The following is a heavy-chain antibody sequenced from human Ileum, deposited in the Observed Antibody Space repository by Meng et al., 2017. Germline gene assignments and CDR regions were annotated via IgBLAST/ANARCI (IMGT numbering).Heavy chain of an antibody. V-gene: IGHV3-23*01. D-gene: IGHD4-17*01. CDR3: AKSPYPDYGDYVGFG. J-gene: IGHJ4*02. CDR1: GFTFSSYA. Sequence: GESLKISCAASGFTFSSYAMSWVRQAPGKGLEWVSAISGSGGSTYYADSVKGRFTISRDNSKNTLYLQMNSLRAEDTAVYYCAKSPYPDYGDYVGFGWGQGMLVTVSS. CDR2: ISGSGGST.